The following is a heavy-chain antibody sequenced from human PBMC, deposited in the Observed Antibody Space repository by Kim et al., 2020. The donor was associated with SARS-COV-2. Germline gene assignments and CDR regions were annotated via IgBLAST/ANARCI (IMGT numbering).Heavy chain of an antibody. CDR1: GSSIGLGYY. Sequence: SETLSLTCAVSGSSIGLGYYWGWSRQPPGGGRWGGGSVSHSTHTNYNYSLKSRVTMSADTSKNLLSLMLSSVTAADTAAYYCARQLVCTWFNFDVGGLG. V-gene: IGHV4-38-2*01. J-gene: IGHJ3*01. CDR2: VSHSTHT. D-gene: IGHD6-13*01. CDR3: ARQLVCTWFNFDV.